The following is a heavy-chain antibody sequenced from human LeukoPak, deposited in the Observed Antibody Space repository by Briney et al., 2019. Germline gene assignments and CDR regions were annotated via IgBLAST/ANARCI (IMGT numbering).Heavy chain of an antibody. D-gene: IGHD4-11*01. CDR3: ARENQQYDYSNYRASYYGMDV. CDR2: ISSSSDYI. J-gene: IGHJ6*02. CDR1: GFAFSSYS. V-gene: IGHV3-21*01. Sequence: GGSLRLSCAASGFAFSSYSINWVRQAPGEGLEWVSSISSSSDYIYYADSVKGRFTISRDNSKNTLYLQMNSLRAEDTAVYYCARENQQYDYSNYRASYYGMDVWGQGTTVTVSS.